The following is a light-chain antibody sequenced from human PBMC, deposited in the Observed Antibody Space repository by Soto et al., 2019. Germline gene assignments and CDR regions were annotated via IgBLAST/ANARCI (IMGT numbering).Light chain of an antibody. J-gene: IGLJ1*01. CDR2: AVS. CDR3: SSYTSSSTLDV. CDR1: SSDVGGYNY. V-gene: IGLV2-14*01. Sequence: QSALTQPASVSGSPGQSITISCTGTSSDVGGYNYVSWYQQHPGKAPKHMIYAVSNRPSGVSNRFSGSKSGNTASLTISGLQAEDEADYYCSSYTSSSTLDVFGTGTKLTVL.